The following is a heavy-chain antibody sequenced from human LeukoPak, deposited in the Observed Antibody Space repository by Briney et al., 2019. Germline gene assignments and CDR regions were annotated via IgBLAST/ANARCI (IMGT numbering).Heavy chain of an antibody. CDR3: AHLVVTIDWRSYFDY. J-gene: IGHJ4*02. D-gene: IGHD3-9*01. V-gene: IGHV2-5*01. CDR1: DFSLSTPGMG. Sequence: SAPTMVNTTQTLSLTCTFSDFSLSTPGMGVGWIPQPPGKAPDRLVMVYYNDGKRYSPSLRSRLTITKDTSENQVVLTMTNVDVVDTATYYCAHLVVTIDWRSYFDYWGQGILVTVSS. CDR2: VYYNDGK.